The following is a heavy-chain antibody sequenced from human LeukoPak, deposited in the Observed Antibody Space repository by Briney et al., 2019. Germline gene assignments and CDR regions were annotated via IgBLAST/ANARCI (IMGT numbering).Heavy chain of an antibody. CDR3: ARGYYSSGWYGTDNWFDP. CDR1: GYTFTSYG. CDR2: ISAYNGNT. Sequence: ASVKVSCKASGYTFTSYGISWVRQAPGQGLEWMGWISAYNGNTNYAQKLQGRVTMTTDTSTSTAYMELRSLRSDDTAVYYCARGYYSSGWYGTDNWFDPWGQGTLVTVSS. J-gene: IGHJ5*02. V-gene: IGHV1-18*04. D-gene: IGHD6-19*01.